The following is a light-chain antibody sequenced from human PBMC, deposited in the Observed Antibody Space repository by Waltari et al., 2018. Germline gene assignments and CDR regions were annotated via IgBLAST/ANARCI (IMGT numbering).Light chain of an antibody. J-gene: IGLJ3*02. CDR1: SSNIGAPYN. CDR2: DDS. V-gene: IGLV1-40*01. CDR3: QSYDSGLIGVV. Sequence: QSVLTQPPSVSGAPGQRVTISCTGSSSNIGAPYNVHWYQHLPGTALKLLIYDDSHRPSGVPDRFSGSKSGTSASLAITGLRAEDEAEYYCQSYDSGLIGVVFGGGTKVTVL.